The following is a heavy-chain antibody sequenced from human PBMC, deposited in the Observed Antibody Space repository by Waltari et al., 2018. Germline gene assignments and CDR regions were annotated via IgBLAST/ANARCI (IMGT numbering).Heavy chain of an antibody. CDR3: AKEGPTNGDYWHFDL. Sequence: EGQLLESGGGLVQPGGSLRLSCASSGFFFSYYAIGWVRQTPGKGLEWVSTISGNGETTYYADSVKGRFTISRDSSKNTLYLQMSSLGAADTAMYYCAKEGPTNGDYWHFDLWGRGTLIAVSS. D-gene: IGHD7-27*01. V-gene: IGHV3-23*01. CDR1: GFFFSYYA. J-gene: IGHJ2*01. CDR2: ISGNGETT.